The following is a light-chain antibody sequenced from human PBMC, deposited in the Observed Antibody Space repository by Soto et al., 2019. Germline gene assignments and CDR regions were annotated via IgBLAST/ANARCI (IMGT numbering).Light chain of an antibody. Sequence: QSVLTQPPSASGTPGQRVTISCSGSRSNIGSNTVNWYQQLPGSAPKLLIYSNNQRPSGVPDRFSGSKSGTSASLAISGLRSEDEADYYCAAWDDSLNGFYVFGTGTKLTVL. CDR3: AAWDDSLNGFYV. J-gene: IGLJ1*01. CDR2: SNN. V-gene: IGLV1-44*01. CDR1: RSNIGSNT.